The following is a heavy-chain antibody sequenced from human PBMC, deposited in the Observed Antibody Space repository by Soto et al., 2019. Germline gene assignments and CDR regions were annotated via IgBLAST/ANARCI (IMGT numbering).Heavy chain of an antibody. V-gene: IGHV3-30*18. J-gene: IGHJ4*02. CDR2: ISYDGSNK. CDR1: GFTFSSYG. CDR3: AKDRAYYYGSGSYLDY. D-gene: IGHD3-10*01. Sequence: QVQLVESGGGVVQLGRSLRLSCAASGFTFSSYGMHWVRQAPGKGLEWVAVISYDGSNKYYADSVKGRFTISRDNSKNTLYLQMNSLRAEDTAVYYCAKDRAYYYGSGSYLDYWGQGTLVTVSS.